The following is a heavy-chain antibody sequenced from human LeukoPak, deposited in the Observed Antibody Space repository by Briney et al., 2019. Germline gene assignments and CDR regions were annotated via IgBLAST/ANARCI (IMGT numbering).Heavy chain of an antibody. V-gene: IGHV3-7*01. Sequence: GGSLRLSCAASGFTFSSYWMSWVRQAPGKGLEWVANIKQDGSEEYYVDSVKGRFTIPRDNAKNSLYLQMNSLRAEDTAVYYCARETLTGYHDAFDIWGQGTMVTVSS. J-gene: IGHJ3*02. CDR2: IKQDGSEE. D-gene: IGHD3-9*01. CDR1: GFTFSSYW. CDR3: ARETLTGYHDAFDI.